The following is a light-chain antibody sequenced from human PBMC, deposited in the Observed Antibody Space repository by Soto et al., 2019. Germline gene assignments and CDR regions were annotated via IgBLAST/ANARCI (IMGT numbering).Light chain of an antibody. CDR3: QPYNNWPLT. CDR2: DAS. J-gene: IGKJ4*01. V-gene: IGKV3D-15*01. CDR1: HSVSSSY. Sequence: EIVLTQSPGTLSLSPGERATLSCRASHSVSSSYLAWYQQKPGQAPRLLINDASNRATGIPARFSGSRSGAEFTLTISSLQSEDFAVYYCQPYNNWPLTFGRGTKVDIK.